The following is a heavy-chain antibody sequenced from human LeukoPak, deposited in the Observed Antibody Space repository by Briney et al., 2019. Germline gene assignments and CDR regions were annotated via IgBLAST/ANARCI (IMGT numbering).Heavy chain of an antibody. CDR3: ARDLGDGYNRDWFDP. CDR1: GGSISSYY. CDR2: IYTXXST. J-gene: IGHJ5*02. D-gene: IGHD5-24*01. Sequence: PSETLSLTCTVSGGSISSYYWXXXXXPAXXXXXXXXRIYTXXSTYYNPXXXXXXIXXXXXSKNQFSLRLSSVTAADTAVYYCARDLGDGYNRDWFDPWGQGTLVTVSS. V-gene: IGHV4-4*07.